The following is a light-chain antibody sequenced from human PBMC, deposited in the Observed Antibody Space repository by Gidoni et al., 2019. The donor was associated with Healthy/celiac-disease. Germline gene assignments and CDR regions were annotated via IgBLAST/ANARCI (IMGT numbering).Light chain of an antibody. CDR1: QSISSY. V-gene: IGKV1-39*01. J-gene: IGKJ4*01. Sequence: DIQMTQSPSSLSASVGDRVTITCRASQSISSYLNCYQQKPGKAPKLLIYAASSLQSGVPSRFSSSLSGTDFTLTISSLPPDYFATYYCQHSYSTPLTFGGGTKVEIK. CDR2: AAS. CDR3: QHSYSTPLT.